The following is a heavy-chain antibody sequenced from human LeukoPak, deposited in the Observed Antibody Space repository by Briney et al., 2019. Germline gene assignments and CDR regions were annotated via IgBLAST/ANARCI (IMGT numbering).Heavy chain of an antibody. J-gene: IGHJ6*03. V-gene: IGHV4-34*01. Sequence: PSETLPLTCAVYGGSFSGYYWSWIRQPPGKGLEWIGEINHSGSTNYNPSLKSRVTISVDTSKNQFSLKLSSVTAADTAVYYCARLQSYYDSSGYRRYYYYYYMDVWGKGTTVTISS. D-gene: IGHD3-22*01. CDR2: INHSGST. CDR3: ARLQSYYDSSGYRRYYYYYYMDV. CDR1: GGSFSGYY.